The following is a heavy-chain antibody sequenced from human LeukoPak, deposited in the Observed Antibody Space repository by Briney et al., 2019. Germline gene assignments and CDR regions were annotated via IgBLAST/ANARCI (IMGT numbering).Heavy chain of an antibody. CDR2: INPNSGGT. Sequence: VASVKVSCKASGYTFTGYYMHWVRQAPGQGLEWMGWINPNSGGTNYAQKFQGRVTMTRDTSISTAYMELSSLRSDDTAVYYCARDLGSGWTFDYWGQGTLVTVSS. V-gene: IGHV1-2*02. D-gene: IGHD6-19*01. J-gene: IGHJ4*02. CDR1: GYTFTGYY. CDR3: ARDLGSGWTFDY.